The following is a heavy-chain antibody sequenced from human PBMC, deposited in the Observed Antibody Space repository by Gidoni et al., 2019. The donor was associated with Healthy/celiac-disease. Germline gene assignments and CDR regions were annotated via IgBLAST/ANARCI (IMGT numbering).Heavy chain of an antibody. CDR3: ARDLVSSGLRYYYYMDV. V-gene: IGHV1-69*01. D-gene: IGHD6-19*01. Sequence: QVQLVQSGAEVKKPGSSVKVSCKASGGTFSSYAISWVRQAPGQGLEWMGGGNPVFGTANYAQKFQGRVTITADESTSTAYMELSSLRSEDTAVYYCARDLVSSGLRYYYYMDVWGKGTTVTVSS. CDR2: GNPVFGTA. J-gene: IGHJ6*03. CDR1: GGTFSSYA.